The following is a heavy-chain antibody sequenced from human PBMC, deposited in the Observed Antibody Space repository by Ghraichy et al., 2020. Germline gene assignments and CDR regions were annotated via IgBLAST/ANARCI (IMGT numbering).Heavy chain of an antibody. CDR2: INPNSGGT. D-gene: IGHD3-22*01. V-gene: IGHV1-2*02. J-gene: IGHJ4*02. CDR3: AREAGMPYYYVSSGYTLDY. Sequence: ASVKVSCKASGYTFTGYYMHWVRQAPGQGLEWMGWINPNSGGTNYAQKFQGRVTMTGDTSISTAYMALSRLRSDDTAVYYCAREAGMPYYYVSSGYTLDYWGQGTLVTVSS. CDR1: GYTFTGYY.